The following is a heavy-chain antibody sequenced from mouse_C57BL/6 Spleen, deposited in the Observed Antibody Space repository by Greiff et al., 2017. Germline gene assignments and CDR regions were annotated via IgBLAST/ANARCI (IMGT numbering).Heavy chain of an antibody. CDR2: ISYDGSN. CDR3: ARGRFYFDY. J-gene: IGHJ2*01. CDR1: GYSITSGYY. Sequence: EVQLVESGPGLVKPSQSLSLTCSVTGYSITSGYYWNWIRQFPGNKLEWMGYISYDGSNNYNPSLKNRISITRDTSKNQFFLKLKSVTTEDTATYYCARGRFYFDYWGQGTTRTVSS. V-gene: IGHV3-6*01.